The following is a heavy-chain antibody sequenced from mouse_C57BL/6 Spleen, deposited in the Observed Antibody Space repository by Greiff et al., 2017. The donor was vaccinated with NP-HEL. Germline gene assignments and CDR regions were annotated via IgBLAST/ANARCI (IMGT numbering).Heavy chain of an antibody. D-gene: IGHD1-1*01. CDR3: ARTTTVVGGYAMDY. CDR1: GYTFTSYW. J-gene: IGHJ4*01. Sequence: QVQLQQPGAELVKPGASVKLSCKASGYTFTSYWMHWVKQRPGQGLEWIGMIHPNSGSTNYNEKFKSKATLTVDKSSSTAYLQLSSLTSEDSAVYYCARTTTVVGGYAMDYWGQGTSVTVSS. V-gene: IGHV1-64*01. CDR2: IHPNSGST.